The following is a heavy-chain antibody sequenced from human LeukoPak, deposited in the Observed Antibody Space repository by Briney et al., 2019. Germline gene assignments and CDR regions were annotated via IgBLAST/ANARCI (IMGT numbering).Heavy chain of an antibody. CDR1: GVSISSSSYH. V-gene: IGHV4-39*07. CDR3: ARVLNSFDY. CDR2: IYDSGST. J-gene: IGHJ4*02. D-gene: IGHD2-8*01. Sequence: SETLSLTCTVSGVSISSSSYHWDWIRQPPGKGLEWIGSIYDSGSTYYSPSLKSRVTISVDTSKNQFSLKLSSVTAADTAVYYCARVLNSFDYWGQGTLVTVSS.